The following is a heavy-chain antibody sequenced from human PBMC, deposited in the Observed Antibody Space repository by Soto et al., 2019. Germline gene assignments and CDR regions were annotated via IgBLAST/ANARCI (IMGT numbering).Heavy chain of an antibody. CDR3: ARVVLVRMDV. Sequence: ETLSLTCAAYGGSFSGYYWSWIRQPPGKGLEWIGEINHSGSTNYNPSLKSRVTISVDTSKNQFSLKLSSVTAADTAVYYCARVVLVRMDVWGQGTLVTVSS. V-gene: IGHV4-34*01. CDR1: GGSFSGYY. D-gene: IGHD2-21*01. CDR2: INHSGST. J-gene: IGHJ4*02.